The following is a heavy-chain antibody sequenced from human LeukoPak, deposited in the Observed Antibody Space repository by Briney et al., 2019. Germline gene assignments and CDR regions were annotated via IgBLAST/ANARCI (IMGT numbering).Heavy chain of an antibody. CDR3: ARGLGLGTAHIDY. J-gene: IGHJ4*02. Sequence: ASETLSLTCAVYGGSFSGYYLSWIRQPPGKGLEWIGEINHSGSTNYNPSLKSRVTISVDTSKNQFSLKLSSVTAADTAVYYCARGLGLGTAHIDYWGQGTLVTVSS. V-gene: IGHV4-34*01. CDR2: INHSGST. CDR1: GGSFSGYY. D-gene: IGHD2-21*02.